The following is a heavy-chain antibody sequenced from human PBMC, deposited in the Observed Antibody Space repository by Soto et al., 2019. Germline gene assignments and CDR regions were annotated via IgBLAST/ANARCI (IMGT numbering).Heavy chain of an antibody. Sequence: ASVKVSCKASGYTFTGYYIHWVRQAPGQGLEWMGWINPNSGGTKYPQKFQGRVTMTRDTSIRTVYMSLAGLKSDDTAVYFCARDRGSIAAAGSPRATTPSALDYWGQGTLVTVSS. V-gene: IGHV1-2*02. CDR2: INPNSGGT. CDR1: GYTFTGYY. J-gene: IGHJ4*02. CDR3: ARDRGSIAAAGSPRATTPSALDY. D-gene: IGHD6-13*01.